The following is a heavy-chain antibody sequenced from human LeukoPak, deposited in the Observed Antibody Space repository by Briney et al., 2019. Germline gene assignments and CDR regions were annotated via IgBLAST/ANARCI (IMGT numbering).Heavy chain of an antibody. CDR1: GFTVSSNY. V-gene: IGHV3-53*01. J-gene: IGHJ4*02. D-gene: IGHD1-26*01. Sequence: PGGSLRLSCAASGFTVSSNYMSWVRQAPGKGLEWVSVIYSGGSTYYADSVKGRFTISRDNSKNTLYLQMNSLRDEDTAVYYCARNEYSGSLDYWGQGTLVTVSS. CDR3: ARNEYSGSLDY. CDR2: IYSGGST.